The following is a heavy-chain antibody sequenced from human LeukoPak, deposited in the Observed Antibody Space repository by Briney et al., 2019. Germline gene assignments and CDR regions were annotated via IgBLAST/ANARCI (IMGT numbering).Heavy chain of an antibody. V-gene: IGHV3-11*04. CDR1: GFSFSDYS. D-gene: IGHD2-21*01. J-gene: IGHJ6*03. CDR2: INSNGSAT. Sequence: GGSLRLSCAASGFSFSDYSMTWIRQAPGKGLESISYINSNGSATYYADSVKGRFTISRDNAKNSLYLQMNSLRAEDTAVYYCARVANYYYYYYMDVWGKGTTVTVSS. CDR3: ARVANYYYYYYMDV.